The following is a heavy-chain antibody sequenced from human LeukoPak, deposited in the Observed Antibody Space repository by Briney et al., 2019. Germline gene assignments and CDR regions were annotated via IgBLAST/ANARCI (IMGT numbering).Heavy chain of an antibody. D-gene: IGHD3-10*01. Sequence: ASVKDSCKASGYTFTSYYMHWVRQAPGQGLEWMGIINPSGGSTSYAQKFQGRVTMTRDTSTSTVYMELSSLRSEDTAVYYCARDYYGSGSSLTPYFDYWGQGTLVTVSS. CDR1: GYTFTSYY. J-gene: IGHJ4*02. CDR2: INPSGGST. V-gene: IGHV1-46*01. CDR3: ARDYYGSGSSLTPYFDY.